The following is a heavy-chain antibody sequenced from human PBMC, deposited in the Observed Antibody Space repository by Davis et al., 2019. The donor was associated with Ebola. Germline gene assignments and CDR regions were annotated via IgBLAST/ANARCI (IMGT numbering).Heavy chain of an antibody. CDR2: IYHSGST. CDR3: ARGDSTLVRGGRGWHYPMDD. Sequence: PSETLSLTCVVSGGSISSGGYSWSWIRQPPGKGLEWIGSIYHSGSTYYNPSLKSRVTISVDTSKNQFSLKLSSVTAADTALYYCARGDSTLVRGGRGWHYPMDDWGQGTMVTVSS. V-gene: IGHV4-30-2*03. D-gene: IGHD2-15*01. J-gene: IGHJ6*02. CDR1: GGSISSGGYS.